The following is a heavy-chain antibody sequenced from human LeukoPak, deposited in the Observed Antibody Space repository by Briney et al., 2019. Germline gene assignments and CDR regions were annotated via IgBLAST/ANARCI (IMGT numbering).Heavy chain of an antibody. D-gene: IGHD3-22*01. J-gene: IGHJ4*02. V-gene: IGHV1-46*01. CDR3: ARDHSFGSSGYDY. Sequence: ASVKVSCKVSGYTLTELSMHWVRQAPGQGLEWMGIINPSGGSTSYAQKFQGRVTMTRDTSTSTVYMELSSLRSEDTAVYYCARDHSFGSSGYDYWGQGTLVTVSS. CDR2: INPSGGST. CDR1: GYTLTELS.